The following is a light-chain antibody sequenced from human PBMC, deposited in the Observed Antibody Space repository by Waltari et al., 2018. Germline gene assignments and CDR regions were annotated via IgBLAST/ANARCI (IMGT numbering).Light chain of an antibody. CDR1: QRVARA. J-gene: IGKJ1*01. CDR3: QNYVRLPVS. CDR2: NTY. V-gene: IGKV3-20*01. Sequence: EIVLTQSPGTLSLSPGERATLSCRASQRVARALAWYQQKPGQPPRLLIYNTYTRATGFPDRFIGCGSGTDFSLTISRLEPEDFAVYYCQNYVRLPVSFGQGTKVEIK.